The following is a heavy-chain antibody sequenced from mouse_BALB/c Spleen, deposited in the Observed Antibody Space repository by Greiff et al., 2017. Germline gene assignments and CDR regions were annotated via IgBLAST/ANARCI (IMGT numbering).Heavy chain of an antibody. D-gene: IGHD6-5*01. J-gene: IGHJ4*01. CDR1: GYTFTDYY. V-gene: IGHV1-77*01. Sequence: VKLMESGAELARPGASVKLSCKASGYTFTDYYINWVKQRTGQGLEWIGEIYPGSGNTYYNEKFKGKATLTADKSSSTAYMQLSSLTSEDSAVYFCARSLYYYAMDYWGQGTSVTVSS. CDR3: ARSLYYYAMDY. CDR2: IYPGSGNT.